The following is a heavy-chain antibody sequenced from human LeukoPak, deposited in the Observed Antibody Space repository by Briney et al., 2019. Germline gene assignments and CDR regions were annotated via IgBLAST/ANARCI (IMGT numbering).Heavy chain of an antibody. D-gene: IGHD7-27*01. V-gene: IGHV3-21*01. CDR1: GFTFSIYT. CDR2: ITSSSSSM. CDR3: ARDLAWGGY. J-gene: IGHJ4*02. Sequence: NSGGSLRLSCVASGFTFSIYTMSWVRQAPGKGLEWVSSITSSSSSMYSADSVKGRLTISRDNAKNSLYLQMNSLRAEDTAVYYCARDLAWGGYWGQGTLVTVSS.